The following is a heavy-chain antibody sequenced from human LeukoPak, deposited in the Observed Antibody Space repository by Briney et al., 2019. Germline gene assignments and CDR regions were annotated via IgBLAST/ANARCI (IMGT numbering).Heavy chain of an antibody. Sequence: PGGSLRLSCAASGFSFSDYWMSWVRQAPGKGLEWVANIRRDGGEKHYVDSVKGRFTISRDNAKNSLYLQMNSLRAEDTAVYYRARDGYDSIWGQGTRVTVSS. CDR1: GFSFSDYW. CDR2: IRRDGGEK. D-gene: IGHD3-22*01. J-gene: IGHJ4*02. V-gene: IGHV3-7*01. CDR3: ARDGYDSI.